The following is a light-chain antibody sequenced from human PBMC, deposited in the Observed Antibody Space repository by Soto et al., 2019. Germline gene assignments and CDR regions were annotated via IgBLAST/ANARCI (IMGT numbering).Light chain of an antibody. CDR1: QSVRSY. J-gene: IGKJ4*01. Sequence: EIVLTQSPATLSLSPWERATRSCRASQSVRSYLAWYRQKPGQAPRLLIYDASNRATGIPARFSGSGSGTDFTLTISNLEPEDFAVYYCQQRSNWPLLTFGGGTKVDIK. CDR3: QQRSNWPLLT. V-gene: IGKV3-11*01. CDR2: DAS.